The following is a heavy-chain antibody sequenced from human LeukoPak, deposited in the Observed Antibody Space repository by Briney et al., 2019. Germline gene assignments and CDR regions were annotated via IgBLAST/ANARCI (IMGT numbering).Heavy chain of an antibody. J-gene: IGHJ4*02. CDR3: ARDDPRY. CDR2: IWYDGSNK. CDR1: GFTFSSYG. Sequence: PGRSLRLSCAASGFTFSSYGMHWVRQAPGKGLEWVAVIWYDGSNKYYADSVEGRFTISRDNSKNTLHLQMNSLRAEDTAVYYCARDDPRYWGRGTLVTVSS. V-gene: IGHV3-33*01.